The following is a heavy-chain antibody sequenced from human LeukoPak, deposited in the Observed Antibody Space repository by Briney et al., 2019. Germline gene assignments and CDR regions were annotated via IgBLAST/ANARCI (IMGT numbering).Heavy chain of an antibody. V-gene: IGHV3-23*01. Sequence: GGSLRLSCAASGFTFSSYAMSWVRQAPGKGLEWVSAISGSGGSTYYADSAKGRFTISRDNSKNTLYLQMNSLRAEDTAVYYCVKLGGYCSSTSCFHFDYWGQGTLVTVSS. CDR2: ISGSGGST. CDR1: GFTFSSYA. J-gene: IGHJ4*02. D-gene: IGHD2-2*01. CDR3: VKLGGYCSSTSCFHFDY.